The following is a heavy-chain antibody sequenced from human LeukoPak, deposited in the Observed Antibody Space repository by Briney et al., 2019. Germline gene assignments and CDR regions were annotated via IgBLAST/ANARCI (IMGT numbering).Heavy chain of an antibody. CDR2: IIPIFGTA. D-gene: IGHD3-22*01. Sequence: ASVKVSCKASGGTFSSYAISWVRQAPGQGLEWMGGIIPIFGTANYAQKFQGRVTITADESTSTAYMELSSLRSGDTAVYYCASSGSYYYDSSGFYYFDYWGQGTLVTVSS. J-gene: IGHJ4*02. V-gene: IGHV1-69*13. CDR3: ASSGSYYYDSSGFYYFDY. CDR1: GGTFSSYA.